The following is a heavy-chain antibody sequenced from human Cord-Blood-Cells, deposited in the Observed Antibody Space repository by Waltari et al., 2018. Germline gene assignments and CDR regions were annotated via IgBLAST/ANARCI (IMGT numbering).Heavy chain of an antibody. D-gene: IGHD3-9*01. CDR2: INHSGST. V-gene: IGHV4-34*01. Sequence: QVQLQQWGAGLLKPSETLSLTCAVYGGSFSGYYWSWIRQPPGKGLEWIGEINHSGSTNYNPSLKSRVTISVDTSKNQFSLKLSSVTAADTAVYYCAFNSYYDILTGYYDYWGQGTLVTVSS. CDR1: GGSFSGYY. CDR3: AFNSYYDILTGYYDY. J-gene: IGHJ4*02.